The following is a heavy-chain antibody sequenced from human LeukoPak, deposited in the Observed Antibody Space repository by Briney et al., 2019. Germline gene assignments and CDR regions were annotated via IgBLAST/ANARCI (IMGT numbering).Heavy chain of an antibody. CDR2: IHPHGGDK. Sequence: GGSLRLSCAASEFTFSTSWMSWVRQAPGKGLEWVAVIHPHGGDKYYVDSVRGRFTVSRDNAKNSLYLQMNSLRAEDTALYYCAKDQGYYYDSSGCYGPWGQGTLVTVSS. CDR1: EFTFSTSW. J-gene: IGHJ4*02. V-gene: IGHV3-7*03. D-gene: IGHD3-22*01. CDR3: AKDQGYYYDSSGCYGP.